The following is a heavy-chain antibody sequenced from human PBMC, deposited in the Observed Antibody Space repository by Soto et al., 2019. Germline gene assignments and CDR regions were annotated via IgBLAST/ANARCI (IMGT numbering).Heavy chain of an antibody. Sequence: QVQLQESGPGLVKPSETLSLTCTVSGGSISSYYWSWIRQPPGKGLEWIGYIYYSGSTNYNPSLRRRVTISVDTSKNQFSLKLSSVTAADTAVYYCARVVHSYGPYYFDYWGQGTLVTVSS. V-gene: IGHV4-59*01. J-gene: IGHJ4*02. D-gene: IGHD5-18*01. CDR2: IYYSGST. CDR1: GGSISSYY. CDR3: ARVVHSYGPYYFDY.